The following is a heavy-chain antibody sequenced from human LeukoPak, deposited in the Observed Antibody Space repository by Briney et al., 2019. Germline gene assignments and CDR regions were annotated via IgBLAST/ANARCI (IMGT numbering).Heavy chain of an antibody. V-gene: IGHV4-59*01. CDR1: GASISSYY. Sequence: PSETLSLTCTVSGASISSYYWSWIRQPPGKELGWVGNIYYSGSTDYHPSLKSRVTISLDMSQPQFSLKLTSVTAADTAVYYCARGRRPAGFSARYYFAFWDQGTLVPVSS. CDR2: IYYSGST. J-gene: IGHJ4*02. CDR3: ARGRRPAGFSARYYFAF.